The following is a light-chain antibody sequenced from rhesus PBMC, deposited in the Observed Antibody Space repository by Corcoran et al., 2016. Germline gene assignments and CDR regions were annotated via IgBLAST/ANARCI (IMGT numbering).Light chain of an antibody. V-gene: IGKV2-82*02. CDR2: LVS. CDR1: QSLVYSDGKTY. CDR3: IQALRSPWT. Sequence: DIVMTQTPLSLPVTLGEPASISCRSSQSLVYSDGKTYLYWYLQKPGQSPQLLMSLVSKRASGVPDKCSGSGSGTDFTRKSSRVEAEDCGVYYCIQALRSPWTFGQGTKVEIK. J-gene: IGKJ1*01.